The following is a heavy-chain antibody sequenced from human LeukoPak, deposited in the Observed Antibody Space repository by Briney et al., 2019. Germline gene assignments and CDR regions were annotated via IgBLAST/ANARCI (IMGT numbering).Heavy chain of an antibody. J-gene: IGHJ6*02. CDR3: AKCQVGVGGYYYERNYYYYCGMDV. D-gene: IGHD3-22*01. CDR2: ISGRGGST. Sequence: QAGGSLRLSCAASGFTFSSYAMSWVRQAPGKGLEWVSAISGRGGSTYYADSVKGRFTISRDNSKNTLYLQMNSLRAEDTAVYYCAKCQVGVGGYYYERNYYYYCGMDVWGQGTTVTVSS. V-gene: IGHV3-23*01. CDR1: GFTFSSYA.